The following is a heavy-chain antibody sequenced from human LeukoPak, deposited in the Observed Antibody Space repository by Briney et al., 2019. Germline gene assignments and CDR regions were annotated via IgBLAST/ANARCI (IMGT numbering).Heavy chain of an antibody. V-gene: IGHV4-34*01. Sequence: SETLSLTCAVYGGSFSGYYWSWIRQPPGKGLEWIGEINHSGSTNYNPSLKSRATISVDTSKNQFSLKLSSVTAADTAVYYCARDRITMVRGLTFDPWGQGTLVTVSS. CDR3: ARDRITMVRGLTFDP. D-gene: IGHD3-10*01. CDR2: INHSGST. J-gene: IGHJ5*02. CDR1: GGSFSGYY.